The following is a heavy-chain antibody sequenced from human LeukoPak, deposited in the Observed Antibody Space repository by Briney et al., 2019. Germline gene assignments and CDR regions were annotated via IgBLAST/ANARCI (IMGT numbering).Heavy chain of an antibody. Sequence: SLRLSCAASGFTFDDYAMHGVREAPGEGLEGVSGMRWKRCSIGCADSVKGRFTISRDHAKNSLYLQMNNLRAEDTALYYCAKDGIGTTGYYYYGMDVWGQGTTVTVSS. D-gene: IGHD1-7*01. CDR3: AKDGIGTTGYYYYGMDV. V-gene: IGHV3-9*01. J-gene: IGHJ6*02. CDR2: MRWKRCSI. CDR1: GFTFDDYA.